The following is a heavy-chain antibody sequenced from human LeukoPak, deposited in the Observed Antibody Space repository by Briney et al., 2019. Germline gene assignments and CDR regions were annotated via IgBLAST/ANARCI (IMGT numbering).Heavy chain of an antibody. D-gene: IGHD1-1*01. V-gene: IGHV4-34*01. CDR3: ARVATRRRGTTFSPYNWFDP. CDR2: INHTGST. Sequence: SGSLSLTCAVYGGSFIGYYWSWIGQPPGKGGEWIGEINHTGSTNYNPFHKSRLTIPMQWCKDQFSLKLSSVTAANTAVYYCARVATRRRGTTFSPYNWFDPWGQGTLVTVSS. CDR1: GGSFIGYY. J-gene: IGHJ5*02.